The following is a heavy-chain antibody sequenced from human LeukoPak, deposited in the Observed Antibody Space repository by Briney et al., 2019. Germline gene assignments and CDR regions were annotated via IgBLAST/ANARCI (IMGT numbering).Heavy chain of an antibody. D-gene: IGHD5-24*01. CDR3: ARDLLEMAPRSYWYFDL. J-gene: IGHJ2*01. Sequence: ASVKVSCTPSRGTFSSYASSWVRQAPGQGLEWMGGIIPIFGTANYGQKFQGRVTITADESTSTAYMELSSLRSEDTAVYYCARDLLEMAPRSYWYFDLWARGTRATVSA. V-gene: IGHV1-69*13. CDR1: RGTFSSYA. CDR2: IIPIFGTA.